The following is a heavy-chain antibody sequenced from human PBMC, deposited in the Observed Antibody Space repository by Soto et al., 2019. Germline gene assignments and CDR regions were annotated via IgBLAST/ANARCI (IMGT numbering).Heavy chain of an antibody. V-gene: IGHV4-39*01. D-gene: IGHD6-13*01. Sequence: QLQLQESGPGLVKPSETLSLTCTVSGGSISSSSYYWGWIRQPPGKGLEWIGSIYYSGRTYYNPSLMSRVTISVDTSKIQCYLKLTSVTAADTAVYYCARSRWSGNNWFDPWGQGTLVTVSS. J-gene: IGHJ5*02. CDR3: ARSRWSGNNWFDP. CDR2: IYYSGRT. CDR1: GGSISSSSYY.